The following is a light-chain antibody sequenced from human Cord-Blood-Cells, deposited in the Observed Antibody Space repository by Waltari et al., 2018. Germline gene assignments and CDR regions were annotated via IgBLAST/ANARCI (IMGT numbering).Light chain of an antibody. J-gene: IGLJ2*01. Sequence: QSALTQPASVSGSPGQSITISCTGTSSDVGGYNYVSWYQQHPGKAPKLMIYDVINRPSGVSNRFYGSKSGNTASLTISGLQAEDAADYYCSSYTSSSTVVFGGGTKLTVL. CDR2: DVI. V-gene: IGLV2-14*01. CDR1: SSDVGGYNY. CDR3: SSYTSSSTVV.